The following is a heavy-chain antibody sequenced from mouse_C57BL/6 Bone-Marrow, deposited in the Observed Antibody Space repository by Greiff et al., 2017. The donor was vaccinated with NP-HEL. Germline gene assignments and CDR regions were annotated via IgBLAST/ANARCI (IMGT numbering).Heavy chain of an antibody. V-gene: IGHV5-16*01. CDR1: GFTFSDYY. CDR2: INYDGSST. Sequence: EVQRVESEGGLVQPGSSMKLSCTASGFTFSDYYMAWVRQVPEKGLEWVANINYDGSSTYYLDPLKSRFIISRDNAKNILYLQMRSLKSEDTATYYCAREGGLRRRTYAMDYWGQGTSVTVSS. CDR3: AREGGLRRRTYAMDY. J-gene: IGHJ4*01. D-gene: IGHD2-4*01.